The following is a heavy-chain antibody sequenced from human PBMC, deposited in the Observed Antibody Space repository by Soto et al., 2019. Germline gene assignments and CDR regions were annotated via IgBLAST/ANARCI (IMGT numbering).Heavy chain of an antibody. V-gene: IGHV1-46*01. CDR1: GYTFTSYY. D-gene: IGHD2-2*01. J-gene: IGHJ5*02. CDR3: ARGSDIVLLPAALINFDP. CDR2: INPSSGST. Sequence: QVQLVQSGAEVKKPGASVTVSCKASGYTFTSYYMHWVRQAPGQGLEWMGIINPSSGSTSYAQKFKGRVTMTRDTSTSTVYMELSSLRSEDTAVYYCARGSDIVLLPAALINFDPWGQGTLVTVSS.